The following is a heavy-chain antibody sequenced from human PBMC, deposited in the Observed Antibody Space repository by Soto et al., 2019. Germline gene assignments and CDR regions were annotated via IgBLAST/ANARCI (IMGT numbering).Heavy chain of an antibody. D-gene: IGHD4-4*01. CDR2: ISYDGSNK. CDR3: ARERASNSNYDEYGWFDP. J-gene: IGHJ5*02. V-gene: IGHV3-30-3*01. Sequence: QVQLVESGGGVGQPGRSLRLSCAASGFTFSSYAMHWVRQAPGKGLEGVAVISYDGSNKYYADSVKGRFTISRDNSKNTLYLQMDSLRAEDTAVYYCARERASNSNYDEYGWFDPWGQGTLVTVSS. CDR1: GFTFSSYA.